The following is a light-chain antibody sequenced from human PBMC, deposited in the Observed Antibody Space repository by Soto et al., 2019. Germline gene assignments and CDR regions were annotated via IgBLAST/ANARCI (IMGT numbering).Light chain of an antibody. CDR2: DAS. Sequence: DIQMTQSPSSLSASVGDRVTITCQASQNIRNYLNWYQHKLWKAPRLLISDASHLEPGVPSSFSATGSGTDFTLTISDLQPGDRATYFCQQYDELPYTFGGGTRLEI. J-gene: IGKJ2*01. CDR1: QNIRNY. CDR3: QQYDELPYT. V-gene: IGKV1-33*01.